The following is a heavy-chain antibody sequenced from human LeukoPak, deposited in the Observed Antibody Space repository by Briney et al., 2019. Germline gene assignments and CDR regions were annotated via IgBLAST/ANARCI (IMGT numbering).Heavy chain of an antibody. J-gene: IGHJ3*02. V-gene: IGHV4-30-4*08. CDR1: GGSNSSGDYY. D-gene: IGHD1-14*01. CDR3: ARDPAPVSPPAFHI. Sequence: PSQTLSLTCTVAGGSNSSGDYYWSWIRQPPGKGLEWIGYIYYSGSTYYNPSLKSRVTISVDTSKNQFSLKLSSLTAADTAVYYCARDPAPVSPPAFHIWAQGTMVTVSS. CDR2: IYYSGST.